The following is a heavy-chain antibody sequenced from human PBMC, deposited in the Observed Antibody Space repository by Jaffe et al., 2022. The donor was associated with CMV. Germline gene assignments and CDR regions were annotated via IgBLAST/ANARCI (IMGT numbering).Heavy chain of an antibody. CDR2: IRSKANSYAT. V-gene: IGHV3-73*02. CDR3: TRHDYDFWSGYYSPYYYYYGMDV. CDR1: GFTFSGSA. Sequence: EVQLVESGGGLVQPGGSLKLSCAASGFTFSGSAMHWVRQASGKGLEWVGRIRSKANSYATAYAASVKGRFTISRDDSKNTAYLQMNSLKTEDTAVYYCTRHDYDFWSGYYSPYYYYYGMDVWGQGTTVTVSS. D-gene: IGHD3-3*01. J-gene: IGHJ6*02.